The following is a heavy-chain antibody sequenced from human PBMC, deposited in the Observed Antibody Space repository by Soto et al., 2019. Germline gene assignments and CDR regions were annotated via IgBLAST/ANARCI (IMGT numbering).Heavy chain of an antibody. CDR3: ARINVGIPAAILRWFDP. D-gene: IGHD2-2*01. CDR1: GFSLSNARMG. V-gene: IGHV2-26*01. Sequence: QVTLKESGPVLVKPTETLTLTCTVSGFSLSNARMGVSWIRQSPGKALEWLAHIFSNHEKSYSTTLKNRLTISKDTSNSQVVLTMTNMDPVDTAPYYCARINVGIPAAILRWFDPWGQGTLVTVSS. J-gene: IGHJ5*02. CDR2: IFSNHEK.